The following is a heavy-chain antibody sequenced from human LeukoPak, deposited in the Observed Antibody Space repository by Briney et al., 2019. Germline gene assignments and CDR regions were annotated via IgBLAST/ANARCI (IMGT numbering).Heavy chain of an antibody. CDR3: ARWDGYSSSPDY. CDR2: INPNSGAT. Sequence: ASVKVSCKASGDTFTNYDVNWVRQAFGQGLEWMGWINPNSGATDYAQNFQGRVTMTRDTFITTAYMEVGRLRSDDTAVYYCARWDGYSSSPDYWGQGTLVTVSS. V-gene: IGHV1-2*02. D-gene: IGHD6-13*01. J-gene: IGHJ4*02. CDR1: GDTFTNYD.